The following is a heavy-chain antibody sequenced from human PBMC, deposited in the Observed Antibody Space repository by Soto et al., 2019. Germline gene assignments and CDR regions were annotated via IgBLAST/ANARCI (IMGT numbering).Heavy chain of an antibody. CDR2: ITPNNGDT. J-gene: IGHJ4*02. V-gene: IGHV1-18*01. Sequence: QVHLLQSGAEVKKPGASVKFSCKASGYIFDTYGISWVRQAPGQGLEWLGWITPNNGDTNYAQKVQGRFTVTTDTSTSTAHMQLRNLGSDDTAMYYCARMGTCSSGRCYCRPVDFGGEGSLVSVSS. CDR3: ARMGTCSSGRCYCRPVDF. CDR1: GYIFDTYG. D-gene: IGHD2-15*01.